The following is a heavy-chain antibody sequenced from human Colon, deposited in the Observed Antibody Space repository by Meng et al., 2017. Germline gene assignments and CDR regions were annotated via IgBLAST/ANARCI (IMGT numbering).Heavy chain of an antibody. CDR3: ARYLYGGSRYTNLFDP. Sequence: QVQLQESGPGLVKPSQTLSLSCSGSGDSISNTESYWGWIRQPPGKGLEWIGYKHYSGTTYYNPSLQSRVSMSVDTSKNQFSLTLSSVTAADTAVYWCARYLYGGSRYTNLFDPWGQGTLVTVSS. D-gene: IGHD2-15*01. CDR1: GDSISNTESY. J-gene: IGHJ5*01. V-gene: IGHV4-30-4*01. CDR2: KHYSGTT.